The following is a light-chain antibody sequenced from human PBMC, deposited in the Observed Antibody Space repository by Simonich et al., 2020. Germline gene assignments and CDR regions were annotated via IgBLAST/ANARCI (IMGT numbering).Light chain of an antibody. V-gene: IGKV3-15*01. Sequence: EIVMTQSPATLSVSPGERATLSCRASQSVSSNLAWYQQKPGQAPRLLIYGASTRATGIPARLSGSGSGTDFTLTISSLQAEDVAVYYCKQYYSTPYTFGQGTKLEIK. CDR2: GAS. J-gene: IGKJ2*01. CDR1: QSVSSN. CDR3: KQYYSTPYT.